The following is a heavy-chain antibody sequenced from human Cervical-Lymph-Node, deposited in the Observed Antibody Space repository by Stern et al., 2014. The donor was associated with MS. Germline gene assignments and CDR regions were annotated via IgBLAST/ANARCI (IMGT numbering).Heavy chain of an antibody. CDR2: INWTGGST. CDR3: ARAFCTGGVCYSFPFYGMDV. Sequence: EVQLVASGGGVVRPGRSLRLSCAASGFTFEDYGMSWVRQAPGKGLEWVAAINWTGGSTVYAGSVKGRFTISRDNAKNSLYLQMNSLRAEDTALYHCARAFCTGGVCYSFPFYGMDVWGQGTTVTVSS. V-gene: IGHV3-20*01. D-gene: IGHD2-8*02. J-gene: IGHJ6*02. CDR1: GFTFEDYG.